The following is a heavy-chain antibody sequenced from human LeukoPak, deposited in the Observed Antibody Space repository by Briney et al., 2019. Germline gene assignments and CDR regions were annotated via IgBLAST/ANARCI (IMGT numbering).Heavy chain of an antibody. D-gene: IGHD2-15*01. V-gene: IGHV1-69*13. CDR2: IIPIFGTA. CDR3: ANSFEDYYYGMDV. CDR1: GGTFSSYA. Sequence: RASVKVSCKASGGTFSSYAISWVRQAPGQGLEWMGGIIPIFGTANYAQKFQGRVTITADESTSTAYMELSSLRSEDTAVYYCANSFEDYYYGMDVWGQGTTVTVSS. J-gene: IGHJ6*02.